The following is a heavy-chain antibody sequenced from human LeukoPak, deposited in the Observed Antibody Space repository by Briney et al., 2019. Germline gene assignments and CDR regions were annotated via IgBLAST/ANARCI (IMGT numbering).Heavy chain of an antibody. J-gene: IGHJ4*02. CDR3: ARGRYESSGNFDY. D-gene: IGHD3-22*01. V-gene: IGHV3-23*01. CDR1: GFTFNSYA. Sequence: GGSLRLSCVASGFTFNSYAMSWVRQAPGKGLEWVSAITGLGTVDNAGSVRGRFTISRDNSKSTLFLQMDSLKPEDTATYYCARGRYESSGNFDYWGQGALVTVSS. CDR2: ITGLGTV.